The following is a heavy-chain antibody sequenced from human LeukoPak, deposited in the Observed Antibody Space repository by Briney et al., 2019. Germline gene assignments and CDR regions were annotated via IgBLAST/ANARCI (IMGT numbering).Heavy chain of an antibody. J-gene: IGHJ4*02. CDR3: ARESRYCSGGSCYVTDDY. Sequence: ASVKVSCKASGGTFSSYAISWVRQAPGQGLEWMGGIIPIFGTANYAQKFQGRVTITADKSTSTAYMELSSLRSEDTAVYYCARESRYCSGGSCYVTDDYWGQGTLVTVSS. CDR1: GGTFSSYA. CDR2: IIPIFGTA. D-gene: IGHD2-15*01. V-gene: IGHV1-69*06.